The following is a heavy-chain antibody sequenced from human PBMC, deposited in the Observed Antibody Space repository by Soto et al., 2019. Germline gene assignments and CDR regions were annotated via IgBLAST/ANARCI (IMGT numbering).Heavy chain of an antibody. Sequence: XQTLSLTWPISGDSVSSNSASWNWIRHFPSRGLEWLGRTYYRSKWYNDYAGSAKSRIMINPDTSKNQYSLQLNSVTPEDTAVYYCAMGTGTFEYWGQGILVTVSS. J-gene: IGHJ4*02. CDR2: TYYRSKWYN. D-gene: IGHD1-1*01. CDR3: AMGTGTFEY. CDR1: GDSVSSNSAS. V-gene: IGHV6-1*01.